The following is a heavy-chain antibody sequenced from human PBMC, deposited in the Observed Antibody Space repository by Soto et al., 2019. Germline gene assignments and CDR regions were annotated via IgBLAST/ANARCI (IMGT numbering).Heavy chain of an antibody. D-gene: IGHD1-26*01. CDR3: AREREGSGFDP. J-gene: IGHJ5*02. V-gene: IGHV1-8*01. CDR2: MNPNSGNT. Sequence: KVSCKASGYTFTSYDINWVRQATGQGLEWMGWMNPNSGNTAYAQKFLGRVTMTRNTSISTAYMELSSLRSEDTAVYYCAREREGSGFDPWGQGTLVTVS. CDR1: GYTFTSYD.